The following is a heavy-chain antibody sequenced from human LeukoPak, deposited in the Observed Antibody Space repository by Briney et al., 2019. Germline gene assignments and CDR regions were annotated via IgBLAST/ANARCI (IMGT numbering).Heavy chain of an antibody. CDR1: GYSFTSYW. D-gene: IGHD2-15*01. CDR2: IDPSDSYT. V-gene: IGHV5-10-1*01. Sequence: GESLKISCKGSGYSFTSYWISWVRPMPGKGLEWMGRIDPSDSYTNYSPSFQGHVTISADKSISTAYLQWSSLKASDTAMYYCASKLGGQFYFDHWGQGTLITVSS. CDR3: ASKLGGQFYFDH. J-gene: IGHJ4*02.